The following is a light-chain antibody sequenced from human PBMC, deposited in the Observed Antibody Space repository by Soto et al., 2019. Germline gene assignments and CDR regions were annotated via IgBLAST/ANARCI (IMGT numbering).Light chain of an antibody. J-gene: IGKJ1*01. CDR3: QQYGTSPGT. CDR2: GAS. V-gene: IGKV3-20*01. Sequence: EIVLTQSPGTLSLSPGEGATLSCRASQSVSGSYLAWHQQKPGQAPRLLIYGASSRATGLPKRFSGSGSGTDFTLTISRLEPEDFAVYFCQQYGTSPGTFGQGTKVEIK. CDR1: QSVSGSY.